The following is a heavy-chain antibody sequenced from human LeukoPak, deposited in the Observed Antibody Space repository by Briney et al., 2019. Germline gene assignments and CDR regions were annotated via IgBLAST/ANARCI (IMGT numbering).Heavy chain of an antibody. Sequence: GGSLRLSCAASGFTFSSYAMSWVRQAPGKGLEWGSVISGSGGSTYYADSVKGRFTISRDNSKNTLYLQMNSLRAEDTAVYYCAKTYYYDSSGSHNLDYWGQGTLVTVSS. CDR3: AKTYYYDSSGSHNLDY. J-gene: IGHJ4*02. V-gene: IGHV3-23*01. CDR1: GFTFSSYA. D-gene: IGHD3-22*01. CDR2: ISGSGGST.